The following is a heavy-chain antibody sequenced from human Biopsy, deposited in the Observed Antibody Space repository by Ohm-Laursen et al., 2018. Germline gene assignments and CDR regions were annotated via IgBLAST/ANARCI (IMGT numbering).Heavy chain of an antibody. V-gene: IGHV4-31*03. D-gene: IGHD2/OR15-2a*01. CDR3: ARAKNSTGWPYYYFYGMDV. CDR2: IHYMGST. Sequence: TLSLTCTVSGDSISGGGYYWSWIRQHPGKGLEWIGYIHYMGSTNYNPSLKSRVTISVDTSKNQFSLRLTSVTAADTAVYYCARAKNSTGWPYYYFYGMDVWGQGTTVTVSS. CDR1: GDSISGGGYY. J-gene: IGHJ6*02.